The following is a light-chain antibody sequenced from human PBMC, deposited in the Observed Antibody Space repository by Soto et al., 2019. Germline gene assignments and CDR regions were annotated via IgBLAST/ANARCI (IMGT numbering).Light chain of an antibody. J-gene: IGKJ4*01. Sequence: DIQMTQSPSSVSASVGDRVTITCRASQSISTYLNWYQQKPGKAPKLLILVASTLPSGVPSRFSGSGSGTEFTLTISSLQPEDFATYYCQQLYSFPLTFGGGTKVDIK. V-gene: IGKV1-9*01. CDR3: QQLYSFPLT. CDR2: VAS. CDR1: QSISTY.